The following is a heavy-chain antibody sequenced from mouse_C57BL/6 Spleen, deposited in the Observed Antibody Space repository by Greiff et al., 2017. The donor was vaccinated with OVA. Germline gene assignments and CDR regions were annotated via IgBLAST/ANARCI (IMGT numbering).Heavy chain of an antibody. CDR1: GFTFSSYG. CDR3: ARRRVTTYFDV. CDR2: ISSGGSYT. Sequence: EVMLVESGGDLVKPGGSLKLSCAASGFTFSSYGMSWVRQTPDQRLEWVATISSGGSYTYYPDSVKGRFTISRDNAKNTLYLQMSSLKSEDTAMYYCARRRVTTYFDVWGTGTTVTVSS. J-gene: IGHJ1*03. V-gene: IGHV5-6*02. D-gene: IGHD2-2*01.